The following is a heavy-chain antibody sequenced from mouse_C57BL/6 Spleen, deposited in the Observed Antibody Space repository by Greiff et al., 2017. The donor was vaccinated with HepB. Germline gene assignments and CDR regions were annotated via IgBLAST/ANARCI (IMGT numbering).Heavy chain of an antibody. CDR3: ARSRGLRRDYFDY. J-gene: IGHJ2*01. CDR2: INPSSGYT. D-gene: IGHD2-4*01. Sequence: VKLVESGAELARPGASVKMSCKASGYTFTSYTMHWVKQRPGQGLEWIGYINPSSGYTKYNQKFKDKATLTADKSSSTAYMQLSSLTSEDSAVYYCARSRGLRRDYFDYWGQGTTLTVSS. CDR1: GYTFTSYT. V-gene: IGHV1-4*01.